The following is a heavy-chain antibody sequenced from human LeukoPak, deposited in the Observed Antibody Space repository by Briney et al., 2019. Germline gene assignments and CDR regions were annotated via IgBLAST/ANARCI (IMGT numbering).Heavy chain of an antibody. V-gene: IGHV4-38-2*02. CDR3: ARDRGGDGYNYYFDY. CDR2: IYHSGST. CDR1: GYSISSGYY. D-gene: IGHD5-24*01. J-gene: IGHJ4*02. Sequence: AETLSLTCTVSGYSISSGYYWGWIRQPPEKGLEWIGSIYHSGSTYYNPSLKSRVTISVDTSKNQFSLKLSSVTAADTAVYYCARDRGGDGYNYYFDYWGQGTLVTVSS.